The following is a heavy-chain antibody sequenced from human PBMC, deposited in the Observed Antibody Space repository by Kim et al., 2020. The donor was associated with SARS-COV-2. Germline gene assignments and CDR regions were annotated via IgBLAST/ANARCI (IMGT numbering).Heavy chain of an antibody. CDR1: GGSFSGYY. V-gene: IGHV4-34*01. Sequence: SETLSLTCAVYGGSFSGYYWSWIRQPPGKGLEWIGEINHSGSTNYNTSLKSRVTISADTSKNQFSLNLNSVTAADTAVYYCASESASESAVNWFDPWGQG. J-gene: IGHJ5*02. CDR2: INHSGST. D-gene: IGHD3-10*01. CDR3: ASESASESAVNWFDP.